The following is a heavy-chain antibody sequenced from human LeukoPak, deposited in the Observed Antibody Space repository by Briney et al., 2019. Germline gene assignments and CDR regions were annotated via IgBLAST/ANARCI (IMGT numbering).Heavy chain of an antibody. CDR1: GASFSGYY. J-gene: IGHJ6*02. Sequence: PSETLSLTCAVYGASFSGYYWSWMRPPPGKGPEWIGEINHSGSTNYNPSLKSRVTISEDTSKNQFSLRLSSVTAADTAVYYCAPRPQGPYCSGGTCYDYYYGMDVWGQGTTVTVSS. D-gene: IGHD2-15*01. CDR2: INHSGST. CDR3: APRPQGPYCSGGTCYDYYYGMDV. V-gene: IGHV4-34*01.